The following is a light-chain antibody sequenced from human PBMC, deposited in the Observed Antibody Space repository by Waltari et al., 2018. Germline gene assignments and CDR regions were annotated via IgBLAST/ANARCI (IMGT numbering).Light chain of an antibody. CDR3: QQRSTWPSLT. CDR2: DAS. Sequence: EIVLTQPPATLSLSPGERATLSCRASQSVSRHLVWYQQKPGQAPRLLIYDASNRAPGIPARFSGSGSGTDFTLTISSLEPEDFAIYYCQQRSTWPSLTFGGGTKVEIK. V-gene: IGKV3-11*01. J-gene: IGKJ4*01. CDR1: QSVSRH.